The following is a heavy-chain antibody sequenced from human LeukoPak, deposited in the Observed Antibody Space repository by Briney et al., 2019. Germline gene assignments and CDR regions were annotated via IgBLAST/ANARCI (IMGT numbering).Heavy chain of an antibody. J-gene: IGHJ5*02. CDR2: IKQDGSEK. CDR3: ARDEGSSWLNWFDP. V-gene: IGHV3-7*03. D-gene: IGHD6-13*01. CDR1: GFTFSSYW. Sequence: GGSLRLSCAASGFTFSSYWMSWVRQAPGKGLEWVANIKQDGSEKYYVDSVKGRFTISRDNVKNSLYLQMNSLRAEDTAVYYCARDEGSSWLNWFDPWGQGTLVTVSS.